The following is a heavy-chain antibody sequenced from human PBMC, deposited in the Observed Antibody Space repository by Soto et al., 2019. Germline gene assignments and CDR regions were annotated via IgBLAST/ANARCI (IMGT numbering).Heavy chain of an antibody. J-gene: IGHJ4*02. V-gene: IGHV3-72*01. Sequence: EVQLVESGGGLVQPGGSLRLSCAASGFTFSDHYMDWVRQAPGKGLEWVGRIRHKARDYTTEYAAWVMGRFTISKDDSKISMFLEMNSVRTEDMAVCYSAKDLAGSSAGEYCDYWGQGTLVTVSS. CDR2: IRHKARDYTT. CDR3: AKDLAGSSAGEYCDY. CDR1: GFTFSDHY. D-gene: IGHD3-16*01.